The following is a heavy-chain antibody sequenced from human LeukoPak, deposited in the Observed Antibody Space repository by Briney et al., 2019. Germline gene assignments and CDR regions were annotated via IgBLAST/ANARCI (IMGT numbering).Heavy chain of an antibody. CDR3: KSGGAAPGSFDY. CDR2: IRYDGNEE. D-gene: IGHD1-1*01. V-gene: IGHV3-7*01. J-gene: IGHJ4*02. CDR1: GFTFRSYW. Sequence: PGGSLRLSCGASGFTFRSYWMSWMRQAPGKGLEWVANIRYDGNEEYYVDSVKGRFTISRDNAKNSLYLQLNSLRVEDTAVYYCKSGGAAPGSFDYWGQGTLVTVSP.